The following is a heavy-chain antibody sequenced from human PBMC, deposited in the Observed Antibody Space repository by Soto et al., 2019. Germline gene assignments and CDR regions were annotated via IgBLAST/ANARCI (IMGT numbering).Heavy chain of an antibody. D-gene: IGHD3-10*01. CDR3: ARRAPYCYGSGFMDV. Sequence: QVQLVQTGAEVKKPGASVKVSCKASGYTFTSYGISWVRQAPGQGLEWMGWISAYNGNTNYAQKLQGRVTMTTDTATSTAYMELRSLRSDDTPVYYCARRAPYCYGSGFMDVWGQGTTVTVSS. V-gene: IGHV1-18*01. J-gene: IGHJ6*02. CDR1: GYTFTSYG. CDR2: ISAYNGNT.